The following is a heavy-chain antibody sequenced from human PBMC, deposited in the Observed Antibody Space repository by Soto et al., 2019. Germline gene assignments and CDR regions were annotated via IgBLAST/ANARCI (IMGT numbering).Heavy chain of an antibody. J-gene: IGHJ5*02. Sequence: QVQLVQSGAEVKKPGSSVKVSCKASGGTFSSYTISWVRQAPGQGLEWMGRIIPILGIANYAQKFQGRVTITADKSTSTASMELSSLRSEDTAVYYCARAWGLAAANWFDPWGQGTLVTVSS. CDR3: ARAWGLAAANWFDP. V-gene: IGHV1-69*02. CDR2: IIPILGIA. D-gene: IGHD6-13*01. CDR1: GGTFSSYT.